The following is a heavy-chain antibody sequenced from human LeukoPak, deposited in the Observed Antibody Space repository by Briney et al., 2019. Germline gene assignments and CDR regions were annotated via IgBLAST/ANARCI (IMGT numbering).Heavy chain of an antibody. CDR2: ISSSSSYI. CDR1: GFTFSSYS. J-gene: IGHJ5*02. Sequence: SGGSLRLSCAASGFTFSSYSMNWVRQAPGKGLEWVSSISSSSSYIYYADSVKGRFTISRDNAKNSLYLQMNSLRAEDTAVYYCARMGTLNWFDPWGQGTLVTVSS. D-gene: IGHD7-27*01. CDR3: ARMGTLNWFDP. V-gene: IGHV3-21*01.